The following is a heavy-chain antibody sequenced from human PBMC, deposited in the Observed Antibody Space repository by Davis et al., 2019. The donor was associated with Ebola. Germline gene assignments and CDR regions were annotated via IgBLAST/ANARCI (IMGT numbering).Heavy chain of an antibody. J-gene: IGHJ4*02. Sequence: GESLKISCAASGFTFSSYSMNWVRQAPGKGLEWVSYISSSSSTIYYADSVKGRFTIYRDNSKNTLYLQMNSLRAEDTAVYYCAKAWLRYFDWSLGNYFDYWGQGTLVTVSS. CDR3: AKAWLRYFDWSLGNYFDY. CDR2: ISSSSSTI. CDR1: GFTFSSYS. V-gene: IGHV3-48*01. D-gene: IGHD3-9*01.